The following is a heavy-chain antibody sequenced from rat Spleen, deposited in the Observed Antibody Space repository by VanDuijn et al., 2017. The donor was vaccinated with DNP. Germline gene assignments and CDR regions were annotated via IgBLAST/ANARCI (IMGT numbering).Heavy chain of an antibody. CDR2: ISYDGSST. V-gene: IGHV5-7*01. Sequence: EVQLVESGGDLVQSGRSLKVSCAASGFTFSDYNMAWVRQAPKKGLEWVATISYDGSSTYYRDSVKGRFTISRDNAKSTLYLQMDSLRSEDTATYYCARRGIAGYFDFWGPGTMVTVSS. CDR3: ARRGIAGYFDF. J-gene: IGHJ1*01. D-gene: IGHD1-2*01. CDR1: GFTFSDYN.